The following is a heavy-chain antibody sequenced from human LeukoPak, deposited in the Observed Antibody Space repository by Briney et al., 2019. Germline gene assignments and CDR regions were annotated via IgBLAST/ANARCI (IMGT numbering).Heavy chain of an antibody. CDR1: GGSISSYY. CDR2: IYYSGST. CDR3: ARVVEMATIRFGYDAFDI. Sequence: PSETLSLTCTVSGGSISSYYWSWIRQPPGKGLEWIGYIYYSGSTNYNPSLKSRVTISVDTSKNQFSLKLSSVTAADTAVYYCARVVEMATIRFGYDAFDIWGQGTMVTVSS. D-gene: IGHD5-24*01. J-gene: IGHJ3*02. V-gene: IGHV4-59*12.